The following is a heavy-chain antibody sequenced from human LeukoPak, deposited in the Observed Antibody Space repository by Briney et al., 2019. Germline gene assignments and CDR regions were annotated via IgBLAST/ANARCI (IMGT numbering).Heavy chain of an antibody. CDR1: GFTFSSYS. D-gene: IGHD4-17*01. CDR3: AREVSDGGDYDAFDI. V-gene: IGHV3-21*01. CDR2: ITLSSSYI. J-gene: IGHJ3*02. Sequence: GGSLRLSCAASGFTFSSYSMNWVRQAPGKGLEWVSSITLSSSYIYYADSVKGRFTISRDNAKNSVYLQMSSLRAEDTAVYYCAREVSDGGDYDAFDIWGQGTVVTVSS.